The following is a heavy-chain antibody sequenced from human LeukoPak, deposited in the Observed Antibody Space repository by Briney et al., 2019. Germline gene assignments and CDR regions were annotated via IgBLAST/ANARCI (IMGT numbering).Heavy chain of an antibody. V-gene: IGHV3-30*18. Sequence: GGSLRLSCAASGFTFSTYGMHWVRQAPGKGLEWVAVISSDGSNKYYADSVKGRFTISRGNSKNTLYLQMNSLRAEDTAVYYCAKEAAYCGGDCYSGSDYWGQGTLVTVSS. J-gene: IGHJ4*02. CDR2: ISSDGSNK. CDR1: GFTFSTYG. D-gene: IGHD2-21*02. CDR3: AKEAAYCGGDCYSGSDY.